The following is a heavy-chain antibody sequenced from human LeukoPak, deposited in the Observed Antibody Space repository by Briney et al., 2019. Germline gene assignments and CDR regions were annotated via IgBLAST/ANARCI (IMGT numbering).Heavy chain of an antibody. D-gene: IGHD2-15*01. V-gene: IGHV4-59*08. CDR1: GGSISGYY. CDR2: IYYSGST. CDR3: ASLGYCSGGSCYFHDY. J-gene: IGHJ4*02. Sequence: KPSETLSLTCTVSGGSISGYYWSWIRQPPGKGLEWIGYIYYSGSTYYNPSLKSRVTISVDTSKNQFSLKLSSVTAADTAVYYCASLGYCSGGSCYFHDYWGQGTLVTVSS.